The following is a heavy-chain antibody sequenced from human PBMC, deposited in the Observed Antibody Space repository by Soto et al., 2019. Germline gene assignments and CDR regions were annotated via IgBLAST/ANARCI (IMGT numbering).Heavy chain of an antibody. Sequence: SVKVSCKASGFTFTRSSVQWVREARGQRLEWIGWIVVGSGNTNYAQKFQERVTITRDMSTSTAYMELSSLRSEDTAVYYCAADRPDWNDFQDWFDPWGQGTLVTVSS. CDR1: GFTFTRSS. CDR3: AADRPDWNDFQDWFDP. D-gene: IGHD1-1*01. V-gene: IGHV1-58*01. CDR2: IVVGSGNT. J-gene: IGHJ5*02.